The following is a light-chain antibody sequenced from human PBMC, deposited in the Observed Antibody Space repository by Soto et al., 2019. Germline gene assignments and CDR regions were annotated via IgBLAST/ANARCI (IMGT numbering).Light chain of an antibody. CDR2: DVS. J-gene: IGLJ2*01. CDR1: SSDVGGYNY. V-gene: IGLV2-14*01. Sequence: QSALTQPASVSGSPGQSITISCTGTSSDVGGYNYVSWYQQHPGKAPKLMIYDVSNRPSGVSNRFSGSKSGNTASLTISGLQAEDEADYYWSSYTSSSTPVVFGGGTELTVL. CDR3: SSYTSSSTPVV.